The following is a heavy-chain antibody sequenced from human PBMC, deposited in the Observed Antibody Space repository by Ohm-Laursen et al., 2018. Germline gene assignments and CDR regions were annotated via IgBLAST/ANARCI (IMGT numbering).Heavy chain of an antibody. CDR1: GFSFSTSGVG. CDR2: IYWDDDK. Sequence: TQTLTLTSTFSGFSFSTSGVGVGWIRQPPGKALEWLALIYWDDDKRYSPSLKSRLTITKDTSKNQVVLTMTNMDSVDTATYYCAHSNLGYCSSTSCYTYWYFDLWGRGTLVTVSS. J-gene: IGHJ2*01. CDR3: AHSNLGYCSSTSCYTYWYFDL. D-gene: IGHD2-2*02. V-gene: IGHV2-5*02.